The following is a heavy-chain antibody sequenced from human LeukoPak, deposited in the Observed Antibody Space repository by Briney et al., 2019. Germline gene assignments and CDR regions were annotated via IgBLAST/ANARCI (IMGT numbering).Heavy chain of an antibody. Sequence: SETLSLTCAVYGGSFSGYYWSWIRQPPGKGLEWIGEINHSGSTNYNPSLKSRVTISVDTSKNQFSLKLSSVTAADTAVYYCARDRGDGYDYFWDYWGQGTLVTVSP. CDR2: INHSGST. D-gene: IGHD5-12*01. V-gene: IGHV4-34*01. CDR1: GGSFSGYY. CDR3: ARDRGDGYDYFWDY. J-gene: IGHJ4*02.